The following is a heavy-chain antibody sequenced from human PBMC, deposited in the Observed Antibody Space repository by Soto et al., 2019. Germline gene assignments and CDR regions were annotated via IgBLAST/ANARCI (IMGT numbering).Heavy chain of an antibody. CDR2: IYYTGMT. CDR1: GTSISSSDYY. V-gene: IGHV4-39*07. CDR3: ARVPDY. D-gene: IGHD2-2*01. Sequence: SGTSISSSDYYWGWIRQPPGKGLEWITSIYYTGMTYYNPSLKSRVTISVDRSKNQLSLKLNSVTAADTAMYYCARVPDYWGQGILVTVSS. J-gene: IGHJ4*02.